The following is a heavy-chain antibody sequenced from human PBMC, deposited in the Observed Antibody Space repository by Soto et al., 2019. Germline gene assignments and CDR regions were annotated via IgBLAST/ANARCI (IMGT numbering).Heavy chain of an antibody. D-gene: IGHD6-19*01. V-gene: IGHV1-8*01. CDR2: MNPNSGNT. J-gene: IGHJ4*02. Sequence: QVQLVQSGAEVKKPGASVKVSCKASGYTFTSYDINWVRQATGQGLEWMGWMNPNSGNTGYAQKFQGRVTMIRNTSISTAYMELSSLRSEDTAVYYCARSVEWLASFDYWGQGTLVTVSS. CDR3: ARSVEWLASFDY. CDR1: GYTFTSYD.